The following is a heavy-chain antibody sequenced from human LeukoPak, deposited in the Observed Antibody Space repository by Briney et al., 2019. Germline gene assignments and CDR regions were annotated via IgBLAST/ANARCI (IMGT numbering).Heavy chain of an antibody. CDR2: IYHSGST. D-gene: IGHD5-18*01. CDR3: ARSLGVDTHYYYYMDV. J-gene: IGHJ6*03. CDR1: GGSISSGGYY. V-gene: IGHV4-30-2*01. Sequence: SETLSLTCTVSGGSISSGGYYWSWIRQPPGKGLEWIGYIYHSGSTYYNPSLKSRVTISVDRSKNQFSLKLSSVTAADTAVYYCARSLGVDTHYYYYMDVWGKGTTVTVSS.